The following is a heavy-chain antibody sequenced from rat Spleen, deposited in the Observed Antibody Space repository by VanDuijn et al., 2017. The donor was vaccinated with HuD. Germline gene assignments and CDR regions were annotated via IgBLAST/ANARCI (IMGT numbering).Heavy chain of an antibody. J-gene: IGHJ2*01. CDR3: TRENWVFDY. CDR2: ISTGGDDT. V-gene: IGHV5S23*01. CDR1: GLTYSNYV. D-gene: IGHD5-1*01. Sequence: EVQLVESGGGLVQPGRSLKISCAASGLTYSNYVMAWVSQAPTKGLEWVASISTGGDDTYYPDSVKGRFTISRDNAKSTLYLQMNSLRSEDTATYYCTRENWVFDYWGQGVMVTVSS.